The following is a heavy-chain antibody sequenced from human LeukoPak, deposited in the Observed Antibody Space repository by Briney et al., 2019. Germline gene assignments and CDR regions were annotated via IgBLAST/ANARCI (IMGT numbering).Heavy chain of an antibody. CDR2: ISYDGSNK. Sequence: GGSLRLSCAASGFTFSSYAMHWVRQAPGKGLEWVAVISYDGSNKYYADSVKGRFTISRDNSKNTLYLQMNSLGAEDTAVYYCARGYCSGGSCYVDYWAREPWSPSPQ. D-gene: IGHD2-15*01. CDR3: ARGYCSGGSCYVDY. J-gene: IGHJ4*02. CDR1: GFTFSSYA. V-gene: IGHV3-30-3*01.